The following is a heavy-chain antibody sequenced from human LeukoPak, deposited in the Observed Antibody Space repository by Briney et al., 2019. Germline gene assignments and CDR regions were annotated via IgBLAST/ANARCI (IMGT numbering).Heavy chain of an antibody. CDR2: INAGNGNT. V-gene: IGHV1-3*01. D-gene: IGHD1-26*01. CDR3: ARDPGGVGATDY. CDR1: GYTFTSYA. J-gene: IGHJ4*02. Sequence: ASVKVSCKASGYTFTSYAMHWVRQAPGQRLEWMGWINAGNGNTKYSQKFQGRVTITRDTSASTAYMELSSLRSEDTAVYYCARDPGGVGATDYWGQGTLVTVSS.